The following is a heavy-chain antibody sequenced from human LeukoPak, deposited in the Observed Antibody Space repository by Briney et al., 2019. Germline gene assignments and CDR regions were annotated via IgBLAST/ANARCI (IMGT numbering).Heavy chain of an antibody. D-gene: IGHD3-16*01. Sequence: SETLSLTCTVSGGSISSSSYYWGWIRQPPGKGLEWFGSMYYSGSTYYNPSLKSRVTISVDTSKTQFSLKLSSVTAADTAVYYCARHSLGTRAFDIWGQGTMVTVSS. J-gene: IGHJ3*02. CDR3: ARHSLGTRAFDI. CDR1: GGSISSSSYY. V-gene: IGHV4-39*01. CDR2: MYYSGST.